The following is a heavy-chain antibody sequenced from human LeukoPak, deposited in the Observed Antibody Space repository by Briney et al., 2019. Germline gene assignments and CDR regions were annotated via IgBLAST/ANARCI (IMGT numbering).Heavy chain of an antibody. CDR3: ARDSPYYYDSSGYYTSGYFDY. V-gene: IGHV3-30*03. J-gene: IGHJ4*02. D-gene: IGHD3-22*01. Sequence: GGSLRLSCAASGFTFISYNMNWVRQAPGKGLEWVAVISYDGSNKYYADSVKGRFTISRDNSKNTLYLQMNSLRAEDTAVYYCARDSPYYYDSSGYYTSGYFDYWGQGTLVTVSS. CDR1: GFTFISYN. CDR2: ISYDGSNK.